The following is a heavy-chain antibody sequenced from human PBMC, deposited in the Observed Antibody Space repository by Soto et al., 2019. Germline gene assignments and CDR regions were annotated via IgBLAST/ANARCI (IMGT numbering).Heavy chain of an antibody. V-gene: IGHV3-30*18. CDR3: AKYGEMATTPYYFDY. CDR1: GFTFSSYG. Sequence: QVQLVESGGGVVQPGRSLRLSCAASGFTFSSYGMHWVRQAPGKGLEWVAVISYDGSNKYYADSVKGRFTISRDNSKNTLYLQMNSLRAEDTAVYYCAKYGEMATTPYYFDYWGQGTLVTVSS. D-gene: IGHD5-12*01. CDR2: ISYDGSNK. J-gene: IGHJ4*02.